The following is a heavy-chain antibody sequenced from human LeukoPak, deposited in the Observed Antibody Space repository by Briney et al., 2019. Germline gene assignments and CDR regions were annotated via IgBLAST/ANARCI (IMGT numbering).Heavy chain of an antibody. Sequence: GGSLRLSCAASGFTFSTYDMHWVRQATGKGLEWVSAIGTAGDTYYLDPVKGRFTISRDNSEDTLYLQMNSLRAEDTAVYYCAKDLRPDGINDFDHWGQGTLVTVSS. V-gene: IGHV3-13*01. CDR3: AKDLRPDGINDFDH. J-gene: IGHJ4*02. CDR2: IGTAGDT. CDR1: GFTFSTYD. D-gene: IGHD1-1*01.